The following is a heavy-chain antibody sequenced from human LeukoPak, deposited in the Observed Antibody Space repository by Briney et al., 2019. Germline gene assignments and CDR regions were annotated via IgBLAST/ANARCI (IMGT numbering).Heavy chain of an antibody. CDR3: ARDGRFGELLPTDY. CDR2: IKQDGSEK. CDR1: GFTFSSYW. J-gene: IGHJ4*02. Sequence: GGSLRLSCAASGFTFSSYWMSWVRQAPGKGLEWVANIKQDGSEKYYVDSVKGRFTISRDNAKNSLYLQMNSLRAEDTAVYYCARDGRFGELLPTDYWGQGTLVTVSS. D-gene: IGHD3-10*01. V-gene: IGHV3-7*01.